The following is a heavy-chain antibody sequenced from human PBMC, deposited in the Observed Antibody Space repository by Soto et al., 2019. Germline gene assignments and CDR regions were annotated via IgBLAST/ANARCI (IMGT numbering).Heavy chain of an antibody. J-gene: IGHJ4*02. Sequence: GGSLRLSCAASGFTLSSYWMHWARQAPGKGLVWVSRISSDGSSTNYADSVRGRFTISRDNAKNTLHLQMDSLRVEDTAVYYCARVPHCSSSSCYSYFDNWGQGTLVTVSS. V-gene: IGHV3-74*01. CDR1: GFTLSSYW. D-gene: IGHD2-2*02. CDR3: ARVPHCSSSSCYSYFDN. CDR2: ISSDGSST.